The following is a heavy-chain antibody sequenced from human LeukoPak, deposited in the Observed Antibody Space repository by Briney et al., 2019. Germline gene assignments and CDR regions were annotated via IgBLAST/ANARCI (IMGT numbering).Heavy chain of an antibody. J-gene: IGHJ6*04. CDR2: IKSKTDGGTT. Sequence: GGSLRLSCAASGFTFSNAWMTWDRQAPGKGLEWVGRIKSKTDGGTTDYAAPVKGRFTISRDDSKNTLYLQMNSLKTEDTAVYYCTTSTYDFWSGYHMDVWGKGTTVTVSS. CDR1: GFTFSNAW. V-gene: IGHV3-15*01. CDR3: TTSTYDFWSGYHMDV. D-gene: IGHD3-3*01.